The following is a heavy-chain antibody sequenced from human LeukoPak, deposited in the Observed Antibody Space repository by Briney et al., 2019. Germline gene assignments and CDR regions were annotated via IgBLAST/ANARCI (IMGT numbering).Heavy chain of an antibody. CDR2: INPSGGST. V-gene: IGHV1-46*01. CDR3: ARDIVGATGFDY. CDR1: GYTFTSYY. Sequence: ASVKVSCKASGYTFTSYYMHWVRQAPGQGLEWMGIINPSGGSTSYAQKFQGRVTMTRDTSTSTVFMELSSLRSEDTAVYYCARDIVGATGFDYWGQGTLVTVSS. J-gene: IGHJ4*02. D-gene: IGHD1-26*01.